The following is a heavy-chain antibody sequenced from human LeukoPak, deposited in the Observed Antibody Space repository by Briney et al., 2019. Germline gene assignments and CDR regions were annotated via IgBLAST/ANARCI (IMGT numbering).Heavy chain of an antibody. J-gene: IGHJ4*02. CDR1: GFTFSSYG. Sequence: SGGSLRLSYAASGFTFSSYGMHWVRQAPGKGLEWVAVISYDGSNKYYADSVKGRFTISRDNSKNTLYLQMNSLRAEDTAVYYCAKADYGDLYFDYWGQGTLVTVSS. D-gene: IGHD4-17*01. CDR3: AKADYGDLYFDY. CDR2: ISYDGSNK. V-gene: IGHV3-30*18.